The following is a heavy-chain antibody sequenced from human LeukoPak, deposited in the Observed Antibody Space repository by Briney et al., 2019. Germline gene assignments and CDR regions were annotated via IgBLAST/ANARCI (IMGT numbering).Heavy chain of an antibody. CDR1: GFIFSDYY. CDR3: SRDLRGLQLDY. V-gene: IGHV3-11*01. Sequence: GGSLRHSCTASGFIFSDYYIIWIRPAPGKGLEWVSYISRSGSTLHKADSVKGGFTISSDKAKNSLYLPMNSLRVEGKSGYYSSRDLRGLQLDYGGQGALVTVP. D-gene: IGHD5-24*01. CDR2: ISRSGSTL. J-gene: IGHJ4*02.